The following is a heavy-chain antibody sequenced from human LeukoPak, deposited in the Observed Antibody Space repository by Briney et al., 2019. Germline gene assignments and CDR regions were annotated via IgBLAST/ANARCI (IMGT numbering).Heavy chain of an antibody. J-gene: IGHJ4*02. D-gene: IGHD2-15*01. Sequence: GGSLRPSCAASGFTFSSYSMNWVRQAPGKGLEWVSYIRNGSSTIYYVDSVKGRFTISRDNAKNSLYLQMNSLRDEDTAVYYCARFCSGGSCYPGDYWGQGTLVTVSS. V-gene: IGHV3-48*02. CDR3: ARFCSGGSCYPGDY. CDR2: IRNGSSTI. CDR1: GFTFSSYS.